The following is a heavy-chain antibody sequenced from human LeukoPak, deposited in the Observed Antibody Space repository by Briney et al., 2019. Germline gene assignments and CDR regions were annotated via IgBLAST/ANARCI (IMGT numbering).Heavy chain of an antibody. V-gene: IGHV3-11*04. CDR3: ARDVGITFGGVTQGDAFDI. CDR1: GFTFSDYF. D-gene: IGHD3-16*01. CDR2: ISGSGTTI. J-gene: IGHJ3*02. Sequence: GGSLRLSCAASGFTFSDYFMSWIRQAPGKGLEWVSYISGSGTTIYHADSVKGRFTISRDNAKNSLYLQMNSLRAEDTAVYHCARDVGITFGGVTQGDAFDIWGQGTMVTVSS.